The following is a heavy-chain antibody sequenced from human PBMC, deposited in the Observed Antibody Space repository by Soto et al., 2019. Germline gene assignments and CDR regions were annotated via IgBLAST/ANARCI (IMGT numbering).Heavy chain of an antibody. CDR1: GFTLSDYY. J-gene: IGHJ4*02. CDR3: ARAWGSGWSTHDFDY. V-gene: IGHV3-72*01. CDR2: SRNKASSYTT. D-gene: IGHD6-13*01. Sequence: GGSLRHSYAASGFTLSDYYIDWVRKTPGKGLEWVGRSRNKASSYTTEYAASVKGRFTISRDDSGNSLYLQMNSLESEDTAVYYCARAWGSGWSTHDFDYWGQGTLVTVSS.